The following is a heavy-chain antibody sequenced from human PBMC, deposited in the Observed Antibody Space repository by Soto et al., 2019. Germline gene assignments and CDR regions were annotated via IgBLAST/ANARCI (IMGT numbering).Heavy chain of an antibody. D-gene: IGHD3-3*01. V-gene: IGHV3-33*01. CDR1: GCSFSRFV. J-gene: IGHJ4*02. Sequence: GGSLRLSCAASGCSFSRFVMHWVRQAPGKGLEWVAVIWFDGSNKYYADSVKGRFTISRDNSKNTLYLQMNSLRVEDTAVYYWARSAGHFDSIASWGQGTLFTSPQ. CDR2: IWFDGSNK. CDR3: ARSAGHFDSIAS.